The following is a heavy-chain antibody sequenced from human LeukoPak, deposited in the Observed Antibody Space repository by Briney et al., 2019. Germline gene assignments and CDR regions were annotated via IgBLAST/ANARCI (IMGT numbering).Heavy chain of an antibody. J-gene: IGHJ4*02. Sequence: GGSLRLSCAASGFTFSSYSMNWVRQAPGKGLEWVAVIWYDGSNKYYADSVKGRFTISRDNSKNTLHLQMNSLRAEDTAVYYCAKDRGRYDILGYYFDYWGQGTLVTVSS. V-gene: IGHV3-33*06. D-gene: IGHD3-9*01. CDR3: AKDRGRYDILGYYFDY. CDR2: IWYDGSNK. CDR1: GFTFSSYS.